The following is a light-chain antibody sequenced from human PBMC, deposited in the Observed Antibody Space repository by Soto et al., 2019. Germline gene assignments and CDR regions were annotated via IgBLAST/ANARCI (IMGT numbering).Light chain of an antibody. CDR2: EVN. V-gene: IGLV2-8*01. CDR3: SAYGGRNNLL. CDR1: STDVGGYKY. J-gene: IGLJ2*01. Sequence: QSALTQPPSSSGSHGQSVTISCTGNSTDVGGYKYVSWYQQHPGRAPKLMIYEVNKRPSGVPNRFSGSKSGNTASLTVSGLQAEYEDDYFCSAYGGRNNLLFGGGTKLTVL.